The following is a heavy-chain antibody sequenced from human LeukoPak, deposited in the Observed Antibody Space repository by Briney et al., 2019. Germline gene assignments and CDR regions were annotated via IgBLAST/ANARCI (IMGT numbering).Heavy chain of an antibody. V-gene: IGHV1-69*05. D-gene: IGHD3-22*01. CDR1: GGTFSSYA. CDR3: ARVMGRYYDSSGYSQQGPFDY. CDR2: IIPIFGTA. J-gene: IGHJ4*02. Sequence: ASVKVSCKASGGTFSSYAISWVRQAPGQGLEWMGGIIPIFGTANYAQKFQGRVTITTDGSTSTAYMELSSLRSEDTAVYYCARVMGRYYDSSGYSQQGPFDYWGQGTLVTVSS.